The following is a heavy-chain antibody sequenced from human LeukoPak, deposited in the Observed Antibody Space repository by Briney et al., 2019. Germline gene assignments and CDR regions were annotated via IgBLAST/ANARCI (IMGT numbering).Heavy chain of an antibody. CDR3: HQPVTLPA. CDR2: IKEDGSDT. Sequence: RGSLRLSCTVSGITFRNYWMSWVRQAPGKGLEWVAFIKEDGSDTHYVDSVKGRFTISRDNAQNSLYLQMSSLKAEDTAVYFCHQPVTLPAWGQGTLVTVSS. CDR1: GITFRNYW. D-gene: IGHD2-2*01. J-gene: IGHJ5*02. V-gene: IGHV3-7*01.